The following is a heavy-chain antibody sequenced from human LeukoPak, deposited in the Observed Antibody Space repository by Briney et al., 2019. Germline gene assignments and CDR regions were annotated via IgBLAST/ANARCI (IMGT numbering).Heavy chain of an antibody. CDR3: ARHHYYYGSGSYYRRIFDY. CDR2: INHSGST. D-gene: IGHD3-10*01. J-gene: IGHJ4*02. V-gene: IGHV4-34*01. Sequence: SETLSLTCAVYGGSFSGYYWSWIRKPPGKGLEWIGEINHSGSTNYNPSLKSRVTIPVDTSKNQFSLKLRSVPAADTAVYYCARHHYYYGSGSYYRRIFDYWGQGTLVTVSS. CDR1: GGSFSGYY.